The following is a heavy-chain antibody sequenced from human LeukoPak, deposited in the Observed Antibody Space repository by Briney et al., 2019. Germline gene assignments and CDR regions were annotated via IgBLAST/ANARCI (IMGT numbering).Heavy chain of an antibody. CDR2: ISGSGGST. D-gene: IGHD6-19*01. V-gene: IGHV3-23*01. CDR1: GFTFSSYS. CDR3: AKDRVAVAGKGYFDY. J-gene: IGHJ4*02. Sequence: GGSLRLSCAASGFTFSSYSMNWVRQAPGKGLEWVSAISGSGGSTYYADSVKGRFTISRDNSKNTLYLQMNSLRAEDTAVYYCAKDRVAVAGKGYFDYWGQGTLVTVSS.